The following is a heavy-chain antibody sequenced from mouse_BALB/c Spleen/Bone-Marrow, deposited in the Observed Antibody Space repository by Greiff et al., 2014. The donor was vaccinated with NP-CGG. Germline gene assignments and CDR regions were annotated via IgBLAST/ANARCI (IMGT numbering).Heavy chain of an antibody. CDR1: GFTFSSFA. J-gene: IGHJ4*01. Sequence: EVQLVESGGGLVKPGGSLKLSCAASGFTFSSFAMSWVRQTPEKRLEWVATISSGGSYTYYPDSVKGRFTISRDNAKNTLYLQMSSLRSEDTAMYYGARHSGSTSYYYTMDYWGQGTSVTVSS. V-gene: IGHV5-9-3*01. D-gene: IGHD1-1*01. CDR3: ARHSGSTSYYYTMDY. CDR2: ISSGGSYT.